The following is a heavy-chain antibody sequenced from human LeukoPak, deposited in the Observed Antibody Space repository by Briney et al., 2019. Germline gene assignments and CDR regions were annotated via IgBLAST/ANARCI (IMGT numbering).Heavy chain of an antibody. D-gene: IGHD5-24*01. J-gene: IGHJ5*02. CDR3: ARAGRWLQFKWGDNWFDP. Sequence: ASVKVSCKASGYTFTSYGISWVRQAPGQGLEWMGWISAYNGNTNYAQKLQGRVTMTTDTSTSTAYMELRSLRSDDTAVYYCARAGRWLQFKWGDNWFDPWGQGTLVTVSS. CDR2: ISAYNGNT. V-gene: IGHV1-18*01. CDR1: GYTFTSYG.